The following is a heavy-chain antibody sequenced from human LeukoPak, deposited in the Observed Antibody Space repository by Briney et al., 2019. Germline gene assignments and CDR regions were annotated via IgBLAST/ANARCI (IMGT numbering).Heavy chain of an antibody. V-gene: IGHV5-51*01. CDR1: GYSFSNYW. CDR2: IYPADSKT. Sequence: GESLKISCEASGYSFSNYWIGWVRQMPGQGLEWMGIIYPADSKTKYSPSFQGQVTFSADKSINTAYLQWSSLEASDTAIYYCARRAVAATEGLYYFDSWGRGTLVTVSS. D-gene: IGHD6-19*01. CDR3: ARRAVAATEGLYYFDS. J-gene: IGHJ4*02.